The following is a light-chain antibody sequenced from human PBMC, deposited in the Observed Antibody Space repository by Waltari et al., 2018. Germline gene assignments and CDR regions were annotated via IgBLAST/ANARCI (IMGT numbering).Light chain of an antibody. J-gene: IGKJ3*01. Sequence: DFVVHQSPDYLAVSLGARATINCKSSQNILYSSNNKNYLAWYQQKPGQPPKLLIYWASTRESGVPDRFSGSGSGTDFTLTISSLQAEDVAVYYCQQFLSLPFTFGPGTTVDIK. CDR1: QNILYSSNNKNY. V-gene: IGKV4-1*01. CDR2: WAS. CDR3: QQFLSLPFT.